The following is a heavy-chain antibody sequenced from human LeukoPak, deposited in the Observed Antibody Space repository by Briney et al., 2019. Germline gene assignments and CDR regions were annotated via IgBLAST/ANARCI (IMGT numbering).Heavy chain of an antibody. Sequence: ASVKVSCKASGYTFTDYYVHWVRQAPGQGLEWMGWINPDSRGTNFAQKFQGRVTMTRDTSISTAYMELSSLISDDTAVDYCARVRGLTLGDFDYWGQGTLVTVAS. CDR2: INPDSRGT. V-gene: IGHV1-2*02. D-gene: IGHD3-10*01. CDR3: ARVRGLTLGDFDY. CDR1: GYTFTDYY. J-gene: IGHJ4*02.